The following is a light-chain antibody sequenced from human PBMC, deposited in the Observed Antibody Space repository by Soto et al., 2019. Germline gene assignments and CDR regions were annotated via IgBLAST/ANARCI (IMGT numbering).Light chain of an antibody. CDR3: AAWDDSLNGYV. CDR1: SSNIGSNT. J-gene: IGLJ1*01. Sequence: QSVLTQSPSASGTPGQRVTISCSGSSSNIGSNTVNWYQQLPGTAPKLLIYSNNQRPSGVPDRFSGSKSGTSASLAISGLQSEEEADYYCAAWDDSLNGYVFGTGTKLTVL. CDR2: SNN. V-gene: IGLV1-44*01.